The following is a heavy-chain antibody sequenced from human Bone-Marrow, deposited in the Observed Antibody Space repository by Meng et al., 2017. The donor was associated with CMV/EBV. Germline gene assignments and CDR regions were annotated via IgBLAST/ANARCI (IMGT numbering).Heavy chain of an antibody. CDR3: ARDSSLVVVPTANYGMDV. J-gene: IGHJ6*02. CDR1: GFTFSSSS. Sequence: GGSLRLSCAASGFTFSSSSMNWVRQAPGKGLEWVSSISSSSSYIYYADTVKGRFTISRDNAKNSLYLQMNSLRAEDTAVYHCARDSSLVVVPTANYGMDVWGQGTTVTVSS. CDR2: ISSSSSYI. D-gene: IGHD2-2*01. V-gene: IGHV3-21*01.